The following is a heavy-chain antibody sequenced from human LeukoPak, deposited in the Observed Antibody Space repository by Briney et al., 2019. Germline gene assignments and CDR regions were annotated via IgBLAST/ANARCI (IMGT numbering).Heavy chain of an antibody. V-gene: IGHV3-23*01. CDR2: ISGSGGST. D-gene: IGHD2-2*02. J-gene: IGHJ4*02. CDR1: GFTFSSYA. CDR3: APPPDARYCSSTSCYTVDY. Sequence: GGSLTLSCAASGFTFSSYAMSWVRQAPGKGLEWVPAISGSGGSTYYADSVKGRFTISRDNSKNTLYLQMNSLRAEDTAVYYCAPPPDARYCSSTSCYTVDYWGQGTLVTVSS.